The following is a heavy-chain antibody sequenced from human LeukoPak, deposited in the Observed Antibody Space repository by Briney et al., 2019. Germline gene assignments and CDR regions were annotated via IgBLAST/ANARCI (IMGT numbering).Heavy chain of an antibody. Sequence: SETLSLTCTVSGYSFSSGYSWGWVRQPPGKGLEWIGTIFHSGSTYYNPSLKSRVTISVDTSKNQFSLRLTSVTAADTAVYFCATLVSTRYYFDYWGQGTLVTVSS. CDR2: IFHSGST. V-gene: IGHV4-38-2*02. D-gene: IGHD5/OR15-5a*01. CDR3: ATLVSTRYYFDY. J-gene: IGHJ4*02. CDR1: GYSFSSGYS.